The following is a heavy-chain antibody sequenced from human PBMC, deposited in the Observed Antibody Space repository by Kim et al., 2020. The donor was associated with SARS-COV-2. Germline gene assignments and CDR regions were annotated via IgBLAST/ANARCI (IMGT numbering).Heavy chain of an antibody. CDR3: AIGGDYYGSGSYYKRKENWFDP. CDR2: MNPNSGNT. V-gene: IGHV1-8*01. D-gene: IGHD3-10*01. Sequence: ASVKVSCKASGYTFTSYDINWVRQATGQGLEWMGWMNPNSGNTGYAQKFQGRVTMTRNTSISTAYMELSSLRSEDTAVYYCAIGGDYYGSGSYYKRKENWFDPWGQGTLVTVSS. CDR1: GYTFTSYD. J-gene: IGHJ5*02.